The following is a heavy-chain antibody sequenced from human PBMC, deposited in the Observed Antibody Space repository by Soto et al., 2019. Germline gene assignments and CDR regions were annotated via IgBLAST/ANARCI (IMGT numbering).Heavy chain of an antibody. CDR1: GYTFTVYY. CDR3: ARDLAKGGGSAGFDY. CDR2: INPKSGGT. D-gene: IGHD1-26*01. J-gene: IGHJ4*02. Sequence: ASVKVSCKASGYTFTVYYMHWVRQAPGQGLEWMGWINPKSGGTMYPQKFQGRVTMTWDTSISTAYMALTRLRSDDTAVYYCARDLAKGGGSAGFDYWGQGTLLTVSS. V-gene: IGHV1-2*02.